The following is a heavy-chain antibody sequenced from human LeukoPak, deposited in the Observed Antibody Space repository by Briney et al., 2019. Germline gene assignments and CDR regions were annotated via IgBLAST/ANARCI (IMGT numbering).Heavy chain of an antibody. CDR1: GFDFSNNV. J-gene: IGHJ4*02. CDR3: AKDIAVSDSYFDY. CDR2: IRYDAANQ. Sequence: GGSLRLSCGASGFDFSNNVMHWVRQAPGKGLEWVAFIRYDAANQYYADSVKGRFTISRDNSKNTLYLEMDSLRSEDTAIYHCAKDIAVSDSYFDYWGQGTLVTVTS. V-gene: IGHV3-30*02. D-gene: IGHD6-19*01.